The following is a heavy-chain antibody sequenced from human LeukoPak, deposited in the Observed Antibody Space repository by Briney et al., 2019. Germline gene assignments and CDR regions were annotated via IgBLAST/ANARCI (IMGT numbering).Heavy chain of an antibody. J-gene: IGHJ5*01. CDR2: LHYSGST. CDR3: ARDSGGSWFDP. Sequence: PPQTLSLTCTVSGGSISSSGYYWSWIRQDPGRGLEWIGYLHYSGSTYYNPSLQSRVHISVDTSKNQFSLNLSSVSAADTAVYFCARDSGGSWFDPWGQGTLVTVSS. V-gene: IGHV4-31*03. CDR1: GGSISSSGYY. D-gene: IGHD1-14*01.